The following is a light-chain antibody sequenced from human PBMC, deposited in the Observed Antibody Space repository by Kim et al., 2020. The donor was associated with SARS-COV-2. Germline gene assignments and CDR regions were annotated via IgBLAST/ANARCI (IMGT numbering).Light chain of an antibody. CDR1: SGSIASNY. CDR2: EDN. J-gene: IGLJ3*02. Sequence: KTVTISCTSSSGSIASNYVQWYQQRPGSAPTTVIYEDNQRPSGVPDRFSGSIDSSSNSASLTISGLKTEDEADYYCQSYDSSNLWVFGGGTQLTVL. V-gene: IGLV6-57*02. CDR3: QSYDSSNLWV.